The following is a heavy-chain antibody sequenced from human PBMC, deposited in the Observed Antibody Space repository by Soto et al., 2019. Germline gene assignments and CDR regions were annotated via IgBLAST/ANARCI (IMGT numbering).Heavy chain of an antibody. J-gene: IGHJ4*02. CDR1: GYAFTTYG. V-gene: IGHV1-18*01. D-gene: IGHD1-1*01. CDR3: ARGRYGDY. Sequence: QVHLVQSGAEVKKPGASVKVSCKGSGYAFTTYGITWVRQAPGQGLEWMGWISAHNGNTNYEQKLQGRVTVTRDTSTSTAYMELRSLRSDDTAVYYCARGRYGDYWGQGAMVTVSP. CDR2: ISAHNGNT.